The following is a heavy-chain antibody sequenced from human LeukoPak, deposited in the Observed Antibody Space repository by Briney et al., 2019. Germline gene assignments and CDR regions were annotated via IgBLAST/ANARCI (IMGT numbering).Heavy chain of an antibody. V-gene: IGHV3-21*01. D-gene: IGHD3-22*01. CDR2: ISSSSSYI. Sequence: GGSLRLSCAATGFTFSSYSMNKVRQPTGKGLAWSSSISSSSSYIYYADSVKGRFTISRDNAKNSLYLQMNSLRAEDTAVYYCARDASSGYSPFDYWGQGTLVTVSS. CDR1: GFTFSSYS. J-gene: IGHJ4*02. CDR3: ARDASSGYSPFDY.